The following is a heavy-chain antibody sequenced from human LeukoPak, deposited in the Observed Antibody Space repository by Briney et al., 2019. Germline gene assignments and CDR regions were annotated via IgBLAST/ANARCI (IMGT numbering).Heavy chain of an antibody. D-gene: IGHD1-26*01. J-gene: IGHJ4*02. Sequence: SETLSLTCTVSGGSISNYYWSWIRQPPGKELEWIGYIYYSGSTNYNPSLKSRVTISVDTPKNQFSLKLSSVTAADTAVYYCARSSIVGATSDYWGQGTLVTVSS. CDR2: IYYSGST. CDR3: ARSSIVGATSDY. CDR1: GGSISNYY. V-gene: IGHV4-59*08.